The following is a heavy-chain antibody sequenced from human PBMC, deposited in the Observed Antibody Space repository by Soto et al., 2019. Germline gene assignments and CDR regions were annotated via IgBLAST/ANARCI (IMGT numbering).Heavy chain of an antibody. V-gene: IGHV3-73*02. Sequence: EVQLVESGGGLVQPGGSLKLSCAASGYTFSDSAMHWVRQASGKGLEWVGRIRSKANNYATVYAASVKGRFTISRDDSKNTAYLQMNSLITEDTAVYYCARLWSEREPNFDYWGQGTLVSVSS. CDR2: IRSKANNYAT. CDR3: ARLWSEREPNFDY. J-gene: IGHJ4*02. CDR1: GYTFSDSA. D-gene: IGHD1-26*01.